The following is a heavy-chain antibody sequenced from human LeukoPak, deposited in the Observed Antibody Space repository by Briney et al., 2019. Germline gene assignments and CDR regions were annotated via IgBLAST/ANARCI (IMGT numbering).Heavy chain of an antibody. CDR3: AVTPIRANYFDY. Sequence: SETLSLTCTGSGGSISSYYWSWIRQPPGKGLEWIGYIYYSGSTNYNPSLKSRVTISVDTSKNQFSLKLSSVTAADTAVYYCAVTPIRANYFDYWGQGTLVTVSS. J-gene: IGHJ4*02. D-gene: IGHD1-14*01. CDR2: IYYSGST. CDR1: GGSISSYY. V-gene: IGHV4-59*01.